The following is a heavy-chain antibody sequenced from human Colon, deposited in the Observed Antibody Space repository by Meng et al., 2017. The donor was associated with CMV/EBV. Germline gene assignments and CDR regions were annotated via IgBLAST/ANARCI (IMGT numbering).Heavy chain of an antibody. J-gene: IGHJ6*02. CDR2: MNPHSLNT. D-gene: IGHD2-2*01. CDR1: GYTFTNYD. CDR3: ARGRGYCSTTSCSGMDV. Sequence: VSVKVSCKTSGYTFTNYDINWVRQAPGQGLEWMGWMNPHSLNTGFAQKFQGRVTLTRDTSISTVYMELNSLTSDDTAVYYCARGRGYCSTTSCSGMDVWGQGTTVTVSS. V-gene: IGHV1-8*02.